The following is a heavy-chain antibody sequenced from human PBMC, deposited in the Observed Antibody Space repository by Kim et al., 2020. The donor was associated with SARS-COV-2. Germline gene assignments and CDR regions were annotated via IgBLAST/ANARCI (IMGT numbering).Heavy chain of an antibody. V-gene: IGHV3-23*05. CDR3: ATINWNSVSGRPDC. J-gene: IGHJ4*02. D-gene: IGHD1-7*01. Sequence: YADSVKGRFTVSRDNSKSTLFLQMNSLRAEDTADYYCATINWNSVSGRPDCWGQGTLVSVSS.